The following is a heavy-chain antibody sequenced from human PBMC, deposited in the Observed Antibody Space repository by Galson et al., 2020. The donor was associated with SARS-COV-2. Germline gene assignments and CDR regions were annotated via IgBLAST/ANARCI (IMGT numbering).Heavy chain of an antibody. V-gene: IGHV4-34*01. CDR2: INHSGST. D-gene: IGHD4-17*01. J-gene: IGHJ6*02. CDR3: ARGSRDYGDYYYYYGMDV. Sequence: SETLSITCAVYGGSFSGYSWSWIRQPPGKGLEWTGEINHSGSTNYNPSLKSRVTISVDTSKNQFSLKLSSVTAADTAVYYCARGSRDYGDYYYYYGMDVWGQGTTVTVSS. CDR1: GGSFSGYS.